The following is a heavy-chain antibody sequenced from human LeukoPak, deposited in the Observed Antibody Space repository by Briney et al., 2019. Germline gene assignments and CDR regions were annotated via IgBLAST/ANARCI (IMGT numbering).Heavy chain of an antibody. CDR1: GFTFSSYG. D-gene: IGHD3-10*01. Sequence: GGSLRLSCAASGFTFSSYGMHWVRQAPGKGLEWVAFIRYDGSNKYYADSVKGRFTISRDNSKNTLYLQMNSLKIEDTAVYYCTKLARAPRDFDYWGQGTLVTVSS. CDR3: TKLARAPRDFDY. V-gene: IGHV3-30*02. CDR2: IRYDGSNK. J-gene: IGHJ4*01.